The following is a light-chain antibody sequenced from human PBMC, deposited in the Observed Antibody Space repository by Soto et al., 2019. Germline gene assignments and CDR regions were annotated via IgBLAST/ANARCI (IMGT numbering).Light chain of an antibody. CDR3: SAYTSISPRV. V-gene: IGLV2-14*01. J-gene: IGLJ1*01. CDR2: DVS. CDR1: SSDVGGYNY. Sequence: QSVLTQPASVSGSPGQSITISCTGTSSDVGGYNYVSWYQQHPGKAPKLMIYDVSNRPSGVSNRFSGSKSGNTASLTISGLQAEYVADYYCSAYTSISPRVFRTGTKVTV.